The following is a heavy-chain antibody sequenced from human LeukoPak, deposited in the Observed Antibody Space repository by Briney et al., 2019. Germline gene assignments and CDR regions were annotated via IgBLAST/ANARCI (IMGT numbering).Heavy chain of an antibody. Sequence: PGGSLRLSCAASGFTVSSNYMSWVRQAPGKGLEWVSVIYSGGSTYYADSVKGRFTISRDNSKNTLYLQMNSLRAEDTAVYYCAREMGYSTVDYWGQGTLVTVSS. D-gene: IGHD6-13*01. CDR1: GFTVSSNY. CDR2: IYSGGST. V-gene: IGHV3-66*01. CDR3: AREMGYSTVDY. J-gene: IGHJ4*02.